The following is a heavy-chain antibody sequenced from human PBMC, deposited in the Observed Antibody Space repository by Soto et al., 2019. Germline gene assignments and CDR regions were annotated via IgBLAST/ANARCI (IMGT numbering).Heavy chain of an antibody. V-gene: IGHV4-59*01. D-gene: IGHD7-27*01. CDR2: IYYSGST. CDR1: GGSISSYY. J-gene: IGHJ4*02. CDR3: ARRWGTYFAY. Sequence: QVQLQESGPGLVKPSETLSLTCTVSGGSISSYYWSWIRQPPGKGLEWIGYIYYSGSTNYNPSLKSRGTISVDTYKNHFSMKLSSVTAADTAVYYCARRWGTYFAYWGQGTLVTVSS.